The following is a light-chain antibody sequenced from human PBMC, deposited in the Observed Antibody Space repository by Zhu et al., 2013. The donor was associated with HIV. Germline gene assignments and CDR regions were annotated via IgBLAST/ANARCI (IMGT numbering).Light chain of an antibody. CDR3: QQYNNWYS. J-gene: IGKJ2*03. CDR1: QSLSSW. Sequence: DIQLTQSPSTLSASVGDRVTITCRASQSLSSWLAWYQHKSGKAPKLLIYDVSTLESGVPSRFSGSGSGTLFTLTISSLQPDDFAVYYCQQYNNWYSFGQGTKLEIK. V-gene: IGKV1-5*01. CDR2: DVS.